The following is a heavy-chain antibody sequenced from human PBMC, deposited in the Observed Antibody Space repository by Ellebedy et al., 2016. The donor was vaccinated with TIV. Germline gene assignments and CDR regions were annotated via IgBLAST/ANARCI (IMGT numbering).Heavy chain of an antibody. Sequence: GESLKIPXAASGFTFSSYSMNWVRQAPGKGLEWVSYISSGSSSIYYADSAKGRFTISRDNAKNSLYLHMNSLRAEDTAVYYCASETFDMWGQGTMVTVSS. CDR3: ASETFDM. CDR2: ISSGSSSI. CDR1: GFTFSSYS. J-gene: IGHJ3*02. V-gene: IGHV3-48*04.